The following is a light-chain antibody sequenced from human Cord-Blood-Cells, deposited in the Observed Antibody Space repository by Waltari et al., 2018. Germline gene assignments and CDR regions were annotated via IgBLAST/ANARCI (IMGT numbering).Light chain of an antibody. CDR1: QSLVHSDGNTY. J-gene: IGKJ4*01. Sequence: DVVMTQSPLSLPVTLGQPASISCRSSQSLVHSDGNTYLNWLQQRPGQSPRRLIYKVSIRDSGVPDRCGGSGSGTDFTLKISRVEAEDVGVYYCMQGTHWPLTFGGGTKVEIK. CDR3: MQGTHWPLT. V-gene: IGKV2-30*02. CDR2: KVS.